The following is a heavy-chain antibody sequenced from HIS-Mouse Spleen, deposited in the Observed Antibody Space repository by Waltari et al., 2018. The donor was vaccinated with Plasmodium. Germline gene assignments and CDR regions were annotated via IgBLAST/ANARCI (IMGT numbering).Heavy chain of an antibody. Sequence: SVKVSCKASGYTFTSYGISWVRQAPGQGLEWMGWISAYNGNTNYAQKLQGRVTMTTDTSTSTGYMELRSLRSDDTAVYYCARLLPWVHGHFDYWGQGTLVTVSS. CDR2: ISAYNGNT. CDR1: GYTFTSYG. J-gene: IGHJ4*02. V-gene: IGHV1-18*01. CDR3: ARLLPWVHGHFDY. D-gene: IGHD1-26*01.